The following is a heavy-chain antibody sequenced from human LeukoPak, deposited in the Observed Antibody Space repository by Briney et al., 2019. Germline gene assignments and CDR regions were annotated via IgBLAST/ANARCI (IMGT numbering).Heavy chain of an antibody. J-gene: IGHJ4*02. V-gene: IGHV3-7*01. D-gene: IGHD1-14*01. CDR3: ATGANLFQF. CDR1: GFIFTDSW. Sequence: GGSLRLSCAASGFIFTDSWMSWVPQAPGKGLEWVANIRHDGSQTYYLDSVKGRFTISRDNAKNEVYLEMNNLRGADTAVYYCATGANLFQFWGQGTLVTVSS. CDR2: IRHDGSQT.